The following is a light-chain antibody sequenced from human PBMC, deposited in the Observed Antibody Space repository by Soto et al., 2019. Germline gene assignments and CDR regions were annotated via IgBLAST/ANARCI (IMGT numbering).Light chain of an antibody. J-gene: IGKJ1*01. CDR3: QQFKDYVWT. CDR1: QSISTL. V-gene: IGKV1-5*01. Sequence: DIQMTQSPSTLSASVGDRVTITCRASQSISTLLAWYQQKPGKAPELLISDASSLESGVPSRFGGSGSGTEFTLIISNLQPDDFATYYCQQFKDYVWTFGQGTKVDIK. CDR2: DAS.